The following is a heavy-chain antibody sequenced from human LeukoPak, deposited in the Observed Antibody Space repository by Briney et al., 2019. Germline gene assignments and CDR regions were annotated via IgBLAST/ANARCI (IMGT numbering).Heavy chain of an antibody. V-gene: IGHV3-64D*06. CDR2: VSSNGVST. CDR3: VKGYCSSTSCRLDS. J-gene: IGHJ4*02. CDR1: GFTFSSFA. D-gene: IGHD2-2*01. Sequence: PGGSLRLSCSAPGFTFSSFAFHWVRQAPGKGLEYVSAVSSNGVSTYYADSVKGRFTISRDNSENTLYLQMSVRAEDTAVYYCVKGYCSSTSCRLDSWGQGTLVTVSS.